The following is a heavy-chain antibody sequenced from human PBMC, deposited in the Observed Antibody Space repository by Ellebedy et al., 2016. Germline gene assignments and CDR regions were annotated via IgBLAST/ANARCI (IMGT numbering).Heavy chain of an antibody. CDR2: VKSDGSSP. D-gene: IGHD6-13*01. CDR3: AKTISWFYFDY. J-gene: IGHJ4*02. V-gene: IGHV3-74*01. CDR1: GFTFSSYW. Sequence: GESLKISCAASGFTFSSYWMHWVRQAPGKGLVWVSRVKSDGSSPTYADSVKGRFTISRDNSKNTLSLQMHSLRAGDTAVYYCAKTISWFYFDYWGQGALVTVSS.